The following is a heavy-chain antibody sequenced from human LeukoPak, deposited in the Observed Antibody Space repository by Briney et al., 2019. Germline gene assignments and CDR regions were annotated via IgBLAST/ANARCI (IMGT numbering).Heavy chain of an antibody. CDR2: IWYDGSNK. CDR3: ARLGWELGNWDY. J-gene: IGHJ4*02. D-gene: IGHD1-26*01. Sequence: GGSLRLSCAASGFTFSSYGMHWVRQAPGKGLGWVAVIWYDGSNKYYADSVKGRFTISRDNSKNTLYLQMNSLRAEDTAVYYCARLGWELGNWDYWGQGTLVTVSS. CDR1: GFTFSSYG. V-gene: IGHV3-33*01.